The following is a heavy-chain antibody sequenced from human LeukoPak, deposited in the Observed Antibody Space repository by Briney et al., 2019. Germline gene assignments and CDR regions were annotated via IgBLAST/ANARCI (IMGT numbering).Heavy chain of an antibody. CDR2: MNPNTGDT. J-gene: IGHJ4*02. Sequence: ASLRVSCKASGYTFTGYDINWVRQATGQGLEWMGWMNPNTGDTGHAQKFQGRVTMTRNTSIDTAYMELSGLRSEDTAVYYCTRGSLSGSSRDYWGQGTLVTVS. CDR1: GYTFTGYD. CDR3: TRGSLSGSSRDY. D-gene: IGHD1-26*01. V-gene: IGHV1-8*01.